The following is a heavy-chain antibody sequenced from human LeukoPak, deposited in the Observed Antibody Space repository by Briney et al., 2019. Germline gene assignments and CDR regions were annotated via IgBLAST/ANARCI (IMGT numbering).Heavy chain of an antibody. D-gene: IGHD6-13*01. CDR2: ISSSSSTI. CDR3: ARDPRQQLVKDWFDP. J-gene: IGHJ5*02. CDR1: GFTFSSYS. Sequence: GGSLRLSCAASGFTFSSYSTNWVRQAPGKGLEWVSYISSSSSTIYYADSVKGRFTISRDNAKNSLYLQMNSLRAEDTAVYYCARDPRQQLVKDWFDPWGQGTLVTVSS. V-gene: IGHV3-48*01.